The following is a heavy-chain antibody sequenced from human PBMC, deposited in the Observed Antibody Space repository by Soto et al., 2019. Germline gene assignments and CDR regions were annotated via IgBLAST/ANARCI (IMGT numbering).Heavy chain of an antibody. Sequence: QVQLQESGPGLVKPSQTLSLICTVSGGSISSDNSYWSWIRQHPGKGLEWIGYIFYSGSTYYNPSLRSRVTISVDTSKNHFSLKVKSATAADTAVYYCARDHRVVAAAEVHYYGMDVWGQGTTVTVSS. J-gene: IGHJ6*02. D-gene: IGHD6-13*01. CDR2: IFYSGST. CDR3: ARDHRVVAAAEVHYYGMDV. CDR1: GGSISSDNSY. V-gene: IGHV4-31*03.